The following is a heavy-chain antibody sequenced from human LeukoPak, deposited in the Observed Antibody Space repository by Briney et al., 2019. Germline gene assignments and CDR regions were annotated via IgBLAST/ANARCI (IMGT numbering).Heavy chain of an antibody. J-gene: IGHJ4*02. D-gene: IGHD6-13*01. CDR2: ISGSGGST. CDR1: GFTFSSYA. CDR3: AKVMEQQLAFDY. Sequence: PGGSLRLSCAASGFTFSSYAMSWVRQAPGKGLEWVSAISGSGGSTYYADSVKGRFTISGDNSKNTLYLQMNSLRAEDTAVYYCAKVMEQQLAFDYWGQGTLVTVSS. V-gene: IGHV3-23*01.